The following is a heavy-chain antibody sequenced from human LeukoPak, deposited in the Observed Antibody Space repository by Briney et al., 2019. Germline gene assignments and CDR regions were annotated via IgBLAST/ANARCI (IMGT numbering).Heavy chain of an antibody. CDR3: AKADLGYSGYDLIWFDP. CDR1: GGSVTSGGYY. J-gene: IGHJ5*02. D-gene: IGHD5-12*01. CDR2: VYYTGST. V-gene: IGHV4-30-4*08. Sequence: SQTLSLTCTVSGGSVTSGGYYWSWIRQHPGKGLEWIGYVYYTGSTYYNPSLKSRVTISVDTSKNQFSLKLSSVTAADTAVYYCAKADLGYSGYDLIWFDPWGQGTLVTVSS.